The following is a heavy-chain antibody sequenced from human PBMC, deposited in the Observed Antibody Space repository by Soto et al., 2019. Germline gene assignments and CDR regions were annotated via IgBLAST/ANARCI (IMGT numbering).Heavy chain of an antibody. CDR3: ARAGRVVVAATISDYYYYGMDV. D-gene: IGHD2-15*01. CDR1: GGTFSSYA. Sequence: SVKVSCKASGGTFSSYAISWVRQAPGRGLEWMGGIIPIFGTANYAQKFQGRVTITADESTSTAYMELSSLRSEDTAVYYCARAGRVVVAATISDYYYYGMDVWGQGTTVTVSS. CDR2: IIPIFGTA. J-gene: IGHJ6*02. V-gene: IGHV1-69*13.